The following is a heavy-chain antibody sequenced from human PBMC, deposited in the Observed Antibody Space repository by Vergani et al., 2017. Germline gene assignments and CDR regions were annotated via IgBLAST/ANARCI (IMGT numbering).Heavy chain of an antibody. D-gene: IGHD1-26*01. CDR3: ARDSRGGALLDAYDI. CDR1: GFTFSSYS. J-gene: IGHJ3*02. Sequence: EVQLVESGGGLVKPGGSLRLSCAASGFTFSSYSMNWVRQAPGKGLEWVSYISSSSSTIYYADSVKGRFTISRDNAKNSLYLQMNSLRAEDTAVYYCARDSRGGALLDAYDIWGQGTMVTVSS. CDR2: ISSSSSTI. V-gene: IGHV3-48*01.